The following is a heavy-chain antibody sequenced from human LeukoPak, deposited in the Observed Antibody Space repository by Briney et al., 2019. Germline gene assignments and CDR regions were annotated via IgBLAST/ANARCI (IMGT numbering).Heavy chain of an antibody. CDR2: IRSSGST. CDR1: GGSINTNY. V-gene: IGHV4-59*12. D-gene: IGHD3-22*01. J-gene: IGHJ4*02. Sequence: KASETLSLTCTVSGGSINTNYWSWIRQPPGKGLEWIGYIRSSGSTNYNPSLKSRVTMSVDTSKNQFSLKLSSVTAADTAVYYCARVVYDSSGYWDYFDYWGQGTLVTVSS. CDR3: ARVVYDSSGYWDYFDY.